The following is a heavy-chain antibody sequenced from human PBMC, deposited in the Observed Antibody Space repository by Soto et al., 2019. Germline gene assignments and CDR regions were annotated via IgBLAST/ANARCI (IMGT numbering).Heavy chain of an antibody. V-gene: IGHV4-59*03. CDR2: IYDDGST. CDR1: GDSISSYF. CDR3: VSSRSAIYGDAFDV. D-gene: IGHD2-2*01. Sequence: PSETLSLTCSVSGDSISSYFKNWIRHPPGKGLEWIGCIYDDGSTKYNPSLESRVTILLDTSKNEFSLRLRSVTSADTAVYYCVSSRSAIYGDAFDVWGQGTMVTVSS. J-gene: IGHJ3*01.